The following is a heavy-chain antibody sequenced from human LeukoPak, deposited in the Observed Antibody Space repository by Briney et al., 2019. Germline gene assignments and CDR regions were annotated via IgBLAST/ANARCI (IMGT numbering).Heavy chain of an antibody. CDR1: GFTLSSYA. J-gene: IGHJ4*02. V-gene: IGHV3-23*01. CDR3: AKAPVTTCSGAYCYPFDY. CDR2: ISVSGNT. D-gene: IGHD2-15*01. Sequence: GGSLRLSCAASGFTLSSYAMSWVRQGPGKGLEWVSAISVSGNTYHADSVKGRFTISRDSSKNTLYPQMNSLRAGDAAVYYCAKAPVTTCSGAYCYPFDYWSQGTLVTVSS.